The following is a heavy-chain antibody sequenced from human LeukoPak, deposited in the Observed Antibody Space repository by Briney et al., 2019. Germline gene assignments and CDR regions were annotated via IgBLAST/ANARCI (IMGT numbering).Heavy chain of an antibody. J-gene: IGHJ6*02. D-gene: IGHD6-19*01. CDR1: GGSFSGYY. CDR2: INHSGST. V-gene: IGHV4-34*01. Sequence: PSETLSLTCAVYGGSFSGYYWSWIRQPPGKGLEWIGEINHSGSTNYNPSLKSRVTISVDTSKNQFSLKLSSVTAADTAVYYCARGRGAVAASPKYCYYGMDVWGQGTTVTVSS. CDR3: ARGRGAVAASPKYCYYGMDV.